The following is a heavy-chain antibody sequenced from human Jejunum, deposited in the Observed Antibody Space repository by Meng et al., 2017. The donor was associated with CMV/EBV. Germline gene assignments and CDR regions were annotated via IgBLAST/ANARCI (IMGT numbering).Heavy chain of an antibody. D-gene: IGHD3-10*01. J-gene: IGHJ4*02. CDR1: IFRKYE. Sequence: IFRKYEVTWVRQGPGQGLEWMGGIIPGFGTPIYAQKYQGRVTITRDDSTSTAYMDLGSLRSEDTAVYYCARARGRLITMVRGWSFDYWGQGTLVTVSS. V-gene: IGHV1-69*05. CDR3: ARARGRLITMVRGWSFDY. CDR2: IIPGFGTP.